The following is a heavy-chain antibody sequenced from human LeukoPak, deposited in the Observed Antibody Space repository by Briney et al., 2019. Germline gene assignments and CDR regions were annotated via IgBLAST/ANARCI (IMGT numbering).Heavy chain of an antibody. CDR2: ISAYNGNT. CDR1: GYTFTSYV. D-gene: IGHD6-13*01. V-gene: IGHV1-18*01. CDR3: ARWKSGSSSWYRGWFDP. J-gene: IGHJ5*02. Sequence: ASVKVSCKASGYTFTSYVISWVRQAPGQGLEWMGWISAYNGNTNYAQKLQGRVTMTTDTSTSTAYMELRSLRSDDTAVYYCARWKSGSSSWYRGWFDPWGQGTLVTVSS.